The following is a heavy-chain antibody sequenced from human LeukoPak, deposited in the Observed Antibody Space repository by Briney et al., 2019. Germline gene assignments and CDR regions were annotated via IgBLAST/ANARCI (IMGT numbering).Heavy chain of an antibody. CDR2: ISTSGST. V-gene: IGHV4-4*07. D-gene: IGHD3-10*01. J-gene: IGHJ3*02. CDR3: ARDGDYYDSGSYYNEPWDAFDI. CDR1: GGSISSYY. Sequence: SETLSLTCTVSGGSISSYYWSWIRQPAGKGLESIGHISTSGSTNYNPSLKSRVTMSVDTSKNQFSLKLSSVTAADTAVYYCARDGDYYDSGSYYNEPWDAFDIWGQGTMVTVSS.